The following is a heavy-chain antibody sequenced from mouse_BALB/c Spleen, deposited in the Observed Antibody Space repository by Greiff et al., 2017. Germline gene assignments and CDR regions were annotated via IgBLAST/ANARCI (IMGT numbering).Heavy chain of an antibody. Sequence: VQLKESGPGLVKPSQSLSLTCSVTGYSITSGYYWNWIRQFPGNKLEWMGYISYDGSNNYNPSLKNRISITRDTSKNQFFLKLNSVTTEDTATYYCARSPYYGSSWFAYWGQGTLVTVSA. J-gene: IGHJ3*01. CDR2: ISYDGSN. D-gene: IGHD1-1*01. V-gene: IGHV3-6*02. CDR3: ARSPYYGSSWFAY. CDR1: GYSITSGYY.